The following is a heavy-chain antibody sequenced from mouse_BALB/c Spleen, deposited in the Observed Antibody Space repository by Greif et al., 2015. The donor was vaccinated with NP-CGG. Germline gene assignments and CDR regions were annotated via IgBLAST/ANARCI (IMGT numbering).Heavy chain of an antibody. V-gene: IGHV1S81*02. D-gene: IGHD2-3*01. Sequence: VQLQQSGAELVKPGASVSLSCKASGYTFTSYWMHWVKQRPGQGLEWIGEINPSNGRTNYNEKFKSKATLTVDKSSSTAYMQLSSLTSEDSAVYYCAIYDGYYYYAMDYWGQGTSVTVSS. CDR3: AIYDGYYYYAMDY. J-gene: IGHJ4*01. CDR2: INPSNGRT. CDR1: GYTFTSYW.